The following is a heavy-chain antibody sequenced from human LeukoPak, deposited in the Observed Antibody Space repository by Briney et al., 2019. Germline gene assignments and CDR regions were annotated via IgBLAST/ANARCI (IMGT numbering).Heavy chain of an antibody. CDR3: ARDRGFALGYCSSTSCSRINWFDP. Sequence: SVKVSCKASGGTFSSYAISWVRQAPGQGLEWMGGIIPIFGTANYAQKFQGRVTITADKSTSTAYMELSSLRSEDTAVYYCARDRGFALGYCSSTSCSRINWFDPWGQGTLVTVSS. V-gene: IGHV1-69*06. D-gene: IGHD2-2*01. J-gene: IGHJ5*02. CDR2: IIPIFGTA. CDR1: GGTFSSYA.